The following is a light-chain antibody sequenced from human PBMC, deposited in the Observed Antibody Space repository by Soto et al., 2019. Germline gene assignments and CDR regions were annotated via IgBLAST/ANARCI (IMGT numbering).Light chain of an antibody. CDR2: DAS. Sequence: DIQMTQSPSTLSASVGDRVTVTCRASQSIIKWLAWYQQKPGRAPKLLIYDASSLESGVTSRFSGSGSGTEFTLTIAGLQPDDFATYYCQQYKTYGTFGQGTKVEIK. V-gene: IGKV1-5*01. J-gene: IGKJ1*01. CDR3: QQYKTYGT. CDR1: QSIIKW.